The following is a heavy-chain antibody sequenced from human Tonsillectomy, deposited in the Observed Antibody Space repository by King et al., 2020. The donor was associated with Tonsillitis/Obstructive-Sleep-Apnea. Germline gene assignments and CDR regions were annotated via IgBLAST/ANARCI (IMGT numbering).Heavy chain of an antibody. D-gene: IGHD5-18*01. CDR3: AIQYSDGSPPGYWYFDL. Sequence: VQLVESGAEVKKPGESLRISCKGSGYSFTSYCMSWVRQMPGKGLEWMGRIEPSDSYTNYSPSFQGHVTISADKSISTAYLQWSSLKASDTAMYYCAIQYSDGSPPGYWYFDLGGRGTRVPLS. V-gene: IGHV5-10-1*03. CDR2: IEPSDSYT. J-gene: IGHJ2*01. CDR1: GYSFTSYC.